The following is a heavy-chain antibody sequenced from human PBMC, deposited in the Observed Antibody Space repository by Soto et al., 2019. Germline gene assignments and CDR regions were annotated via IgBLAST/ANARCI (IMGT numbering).Heavy chain of an antibody. CDR2: INPDGSEK. V-gene: IGHV3-7*01. CDR1: GFTFSSYW. Sequence: PGGSLRLSCAASGFTFSSYWMNWVRQAPGKGLEWVADINPDGSEKYYVDSVKGRFTISRDNAKNTLYLQMNSLRAEDTVLYYCARWFTYGNFDYFDYWGQGTQVTVSS. J-gene: IGHJ4*02. CDR3: ARWFTYGNFDYFDY. D-gene: IGHD3-10*01.